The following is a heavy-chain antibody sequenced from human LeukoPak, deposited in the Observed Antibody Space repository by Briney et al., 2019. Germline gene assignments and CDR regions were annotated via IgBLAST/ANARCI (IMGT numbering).Heavy chain of an antibody. V-gene: IGHV4-61*01. Sequence: SETLSLTCTVSGGSISSISYYWGWIRQPPGKGLEWIGYIYYSGSTNYNPSLKSRVTISVDTSKNQFSLKLSSVTAADTAVYYCARDYYVMTYYYGMDVWGQGTTVTVSS. CDR1: GGSISSISYY. D-gene: IGHD3-10*02. CDR3: ARDYYVMTYYYGMDV. J-gene: IGHJ6*02. CDR2: IYYSGST.